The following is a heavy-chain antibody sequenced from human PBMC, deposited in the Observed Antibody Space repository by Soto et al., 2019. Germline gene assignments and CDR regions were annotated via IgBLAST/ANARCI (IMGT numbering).Heavy chain of an antibody. D-gene: IGHD4-4*01. J-gene: IGHJ6*02. Sequence: GASVKVSCKASGFTFTSSAAQWVRQARGQRLEWIGWIVVGSGNTNYAQKFQERVTITRDMSTSTAYMELSSLRSEDTAVYYCAAVPVTRYYYYYGMDVWGQGTTVTVSS. V-gene: IGHV1-58*01. CDR3: AAVPVTRYYYYYGMDV. CDR2: IVVGSGNT. CDR1: GFTFTSSA.